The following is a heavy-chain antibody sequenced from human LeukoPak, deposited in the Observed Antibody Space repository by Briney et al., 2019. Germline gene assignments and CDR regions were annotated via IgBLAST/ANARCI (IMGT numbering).Heavy chain of an antibody. V-gene: IGHV1-2*02. CDR3: ARMRGGAFDI. J-gene: IGHJ3*02. D-gene: IGHD3-16*01. CDR1: GYTFTGYY. Sequence: ASVKVSCKASGYTFTGYYLHWVRQAPGQGLEWMGWINPNSGGTNYAQKFPGRVTMTRDMSTSTDYLELSSLRSYDTAVYYCARMRGGAFDIWGQGTMVTVSS. CDR2: INPNSGGT.